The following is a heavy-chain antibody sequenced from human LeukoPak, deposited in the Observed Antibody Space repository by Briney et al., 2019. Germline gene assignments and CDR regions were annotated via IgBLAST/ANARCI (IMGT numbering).Heavy chain of an antibody. Sequence: SETLSHTCAVYGGSFSGYYWSWIRQPPGKGLEWIGEINHSGSTNYNPSLKSRVTISVDTSENQFSLKLSSVTAADTAVYYCARSTVGEKQFDYWGLGTLVTGSS. D-gene: IGHD4-17*01. CDR3: ARSTVGEKQFDY. J-gene: IGHJ4*02. V-gene: IGHV4-34*01. CDR1: GGSFSGYY. CDR2: INHSGST.